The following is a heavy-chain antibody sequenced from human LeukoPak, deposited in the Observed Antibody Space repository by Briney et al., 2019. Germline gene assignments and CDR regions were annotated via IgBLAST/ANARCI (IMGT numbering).Heavy chain of an antibody. D-gene: IGHD1-26*01. CDR1: GFTFSSYA. V-gene: IGHV3-66*01. CDR2: IYSGGST. J-gene: IGHJ4*02. CDR3: ARVLGATDY. Sequence: GGSLRLSCAASGFTFSSYAMSWVRQAPGKGLEWVSVIYSGGSTYYADSVKGRFTISRDNSKNTLYLQMNSLRAEDTAVYYCARVLGATDYWGQGTLVTVSS.